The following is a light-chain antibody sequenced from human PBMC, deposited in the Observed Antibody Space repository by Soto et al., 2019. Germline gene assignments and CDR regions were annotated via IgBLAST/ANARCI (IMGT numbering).Light chain of an antibody. Sequence: DTQLTQSPSFLSASVGDRVTITCRASQGISNYLAWYQQKPGKAPKLLIYPAATLQSGVPSRFSGSGSGTEFTLTIGSLQPEDFATYYCQELNSYPFAFGGGTEVDI. CDR3: QELNSYPFA. CDR2: PAA. J-gene: IGKJ4*01. CDR1: QGISNY. V-gene: IGKV1-9*01.